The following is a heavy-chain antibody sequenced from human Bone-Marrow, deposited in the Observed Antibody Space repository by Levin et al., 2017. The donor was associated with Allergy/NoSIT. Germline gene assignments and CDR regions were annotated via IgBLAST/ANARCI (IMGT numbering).Heavy chain of an antibody. CDR2: IHSGGRK. D-gene: IGHD5-12*01. CDR1: GFTISTNY. J-gene: IGHJ4*02. Sequence: GESLKISCAASGFTISTNYMSWVRPVPGKGLEWVSIIHSGGRKNYADSVKGRFTISRDNYNNTLYLQMNSLRGEDTAIYYCARDDVVATNHWGQGTLVIVSS. V-gene: IGHV3-66*01. CDR3: ARDDVVATNH.